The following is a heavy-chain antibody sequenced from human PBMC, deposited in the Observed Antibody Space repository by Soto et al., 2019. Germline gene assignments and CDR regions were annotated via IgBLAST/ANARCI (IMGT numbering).Heavy chain of an antibody. V-gene: IGHV4-30-2*01. J-gene: IGHJ4*02. CDR3: AGRGNYYDSSGYYLDY. Sequence: SETLSLTCAVSGGSISSGGYSWSWIRQPPGKGLEWIGYIYHSGSTYYNPSLKSRFTISVARSKNQFSLKLSSVTAADTAVYHCAGRGNYYDSSGYYLDYWGQGTLVTVSS. D-gene: IGHD3-22*01. CDR2: IYHSGST. CDR1: GGSISSGGYS.